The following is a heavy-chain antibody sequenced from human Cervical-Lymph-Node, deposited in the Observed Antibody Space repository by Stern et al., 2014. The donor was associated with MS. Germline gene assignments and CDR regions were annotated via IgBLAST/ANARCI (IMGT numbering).Heavy chain of an antibody. CDR3: ARDGMTAATYYFDF. Sequence: VQLVASGAEVKKPGASVKVSCKASGYSFTSYYMHWVRQAPGQGLEWMGIINPSGGRTNYAQKFQDRVTMTRDTSTSTVYMEMSSLRSEDTALYYCARDGMTAATYYFDFWGQGTVVTVSS. CDR1: GYSFTSYY. D-gene: IGHD6-13*01. CDR2: INPSGGRT. J-gene: IGHJ4*02. V-gene: IGHV1-46*01.